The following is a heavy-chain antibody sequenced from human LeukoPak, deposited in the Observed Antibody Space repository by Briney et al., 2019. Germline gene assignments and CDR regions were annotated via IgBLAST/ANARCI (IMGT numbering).Heavy chain of an antibody. J-gene: IGHJ5*02. D-gene: IGHD3-3*01. CDR3: ARTQRITIFGVVIPRYNWFDP. CDR2: ISSSSSTI. CDR1: GFTFSSYS. V-gene: IGHV3-48*01. Sequence: PGGSLHLSGAASGFTFSSYSMNWVRQAPGKGLEWVSYISSSSSTIYYADSVKGRFTISRDNAKNSLYLQMNSLRAEDTAVYYCARTQRITIFGVVIPRYNWFDPWGQGTLVTVSS.